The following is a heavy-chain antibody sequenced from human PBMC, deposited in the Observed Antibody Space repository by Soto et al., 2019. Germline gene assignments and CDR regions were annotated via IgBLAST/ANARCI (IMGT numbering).Heavy chain of an antibody. CDR3: AAGIDFYGSGSYSDY. CDR1: GFTFSSYA. J-gene: IGHJ4*02. D-gene: IGHD3-10*01. Sequence: GGSLRLCCAASGFTFSSYAMSWVRQAPGKGLEWVSAISGSGGRRDYADSVKGRFTISRDKSKNTLYLQMNSLRVEDTAVYYCAAGIDFYGSGSYSDYWGQGILVTVSS. V-gene: IGHV3-23*01. CDR2: ISGSGGRR.